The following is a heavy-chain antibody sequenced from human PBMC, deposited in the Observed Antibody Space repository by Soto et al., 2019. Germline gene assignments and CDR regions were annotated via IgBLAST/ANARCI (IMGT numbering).Heavy chain of an antibody. CDR3: ARRGRNGGWNNYDYYGMAV. CDR1: GGTFGTLNSYT. D-gene: IGHD1-1*01. CDR2: IIPIVRSA. V-gene: IGHV1-69*01. Sequence: QVQLVQSGAEVKKPGSSVKVSCRSSGGTFGTLNSYTINWVRQAPGQGPEWMGDIIPIVRSANYAQKFQGRVPSTAAASTNTVYMELNSLMSEDTSEYSCARRGRNGGWNNYDYYGMAVWGQGTTVTVSS. J-gene: IGHJ6*02.